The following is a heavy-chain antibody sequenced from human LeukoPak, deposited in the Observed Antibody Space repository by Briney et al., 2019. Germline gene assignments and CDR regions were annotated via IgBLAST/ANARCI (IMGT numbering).Heavy chain of an antibody. V-gene: IGHV1-69*05. CDR3: ARGKRPTDITIFLTPYYYHMDV. D-gene: IGHD2/OR15-2a*01. CDR2: IIPIYGTT. J-gene: IGHJ6*03. Sequence: ASVKVSCKASGGTFGDYAISWVRQGPGRGLEWMGGIIPIYGTTHYAQKFQGRFTIHTDESTSSAYMELRSLRFEDTAVYYCARGKRPTDITIFLTPYYYHMDVWGRGTTVTVS. CDR1: GGTFGDYA.